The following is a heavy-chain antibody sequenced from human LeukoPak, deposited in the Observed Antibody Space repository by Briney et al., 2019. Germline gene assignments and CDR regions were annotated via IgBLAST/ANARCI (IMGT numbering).Heavy chain of an antibody. CDR2: NSGSGGST. J-gene: IGHJ5*02. D-gene: IGHD3-9*01. CDR1: GFTFSSYA. CDR3: AKGLMSGYYDILTGLA. Sequence: GGSLRLSCAASGFTFSSYAMSGVRQAPGKGLEWDSANSGSGGSTYYADSVKGRFTISRDNSKNTLYLQMNSLRAEDTAVYYCAKGLMSGYYDILTGLAWGQGTLVTVSS. V-gene: IGHV3-23*01.